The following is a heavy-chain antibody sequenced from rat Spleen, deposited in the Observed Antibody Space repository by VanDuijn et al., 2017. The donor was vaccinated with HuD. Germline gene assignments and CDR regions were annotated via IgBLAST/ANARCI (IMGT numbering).Heavy chain of an antibody. CDR1: GFTFSNYG. CDR3: ARQWDY. V-gene: IGHV5-29*01. CDR2: ISYDGGSI. J-gene: IGHJ2*01. Sequence: EVQVVESGGGLVQPGRSLKLSYAASGFTFSNYGMAWVRQTPTKGLEWVAAISYDGGSIYYRDSVKGRFTISRENAKSTLYLQMDSLRSEDTATYYCARQWDYWGQGVMVTVSS.